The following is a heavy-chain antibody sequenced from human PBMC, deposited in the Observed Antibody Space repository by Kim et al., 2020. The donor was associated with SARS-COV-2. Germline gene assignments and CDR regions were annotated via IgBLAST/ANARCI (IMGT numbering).Heavy chain of an antibody. CDR2: GNT. Sequence: GNTNDAQKLQGRVTMTTDTSTSTAYMELRSLRSDDTAVYYCARVKGSPDYWGQGTLVTVSS. CDR3: ARVKGSPDY. J-gene: IGHJ4*02. V-gene: IGHV1-18*01.